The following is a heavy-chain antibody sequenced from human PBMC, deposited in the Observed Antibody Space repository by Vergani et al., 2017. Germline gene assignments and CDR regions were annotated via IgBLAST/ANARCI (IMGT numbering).Heavy chain of an antibody. CDR2: IYYSGST. D-gene: IGHD3-10*01. CDR1: GGSISSSSYY. J-gene: IGHJ4*02. V-gene: IGHV4-39*07. CDR3: AREASYYGSGSYYVFFDY. Sequence: QLQLQESGPGLVKPSETLSLTCTVSGGSISSSSYYWGWLRQPPGKGLEWIGSIYYSGSTYYNPSLKSRVTISVDTSKNQFSLKLSSVTAADTAVYYCAREASYYGSGSYYVFFDYWGQGTLVTVSS.